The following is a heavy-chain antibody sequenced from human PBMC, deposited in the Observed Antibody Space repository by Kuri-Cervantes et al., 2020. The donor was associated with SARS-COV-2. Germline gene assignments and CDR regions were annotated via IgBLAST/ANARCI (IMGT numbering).Heavy chain of an antibody. CDR1: GFMFNDYA. V-gene: IGHV3-23*01. Sequence: ETLSLTCAASGFMFNDYAMSWVRQAPGKGLEWVSSISGSGISTDYADSVKGRFTISRDNSKNTLYLQMNSLGADETAVYYCAKERGYGNEYVDYWGQGTLVTVSS. CDR2: ISGSGIST. CDR3: AKERGYGNEYVDY. D-gene: IGHD5-18*01. J-gene: IGHJ4*02.